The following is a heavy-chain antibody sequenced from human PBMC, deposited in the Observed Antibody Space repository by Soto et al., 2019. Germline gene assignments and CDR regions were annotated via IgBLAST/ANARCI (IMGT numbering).Heavy chain of an antibody. CDR1: GFKFSNYA. J-gene: IGHJ4*02. V-gene: IGHV3-23*01. CDR2: ISATAGAA. CDR3: AKDRRAGGNSAFYFDF. Sequence: ERSLRLSCAASGFKFSNYAISWGLQATETGLESVSLISATAGAAYYADSVKGRFTISRDNSHNTLYLQVHSLTAEDTAVYYCAKDRRAGGNSAFYFDFWGQGAQVTVSS. D-gene: IGHD3-16*01.